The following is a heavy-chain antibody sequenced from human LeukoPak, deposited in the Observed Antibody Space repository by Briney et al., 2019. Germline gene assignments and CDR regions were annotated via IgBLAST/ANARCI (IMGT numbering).Heavy chain of an antibody. CDR1: GYTFTGYY. D-gene: IGHD3-22*01. CDR3: AADRKYYYDGSESDAFDI. Sequence: ASVKVTCKASGYTFTGYYMHWVRQAPGQGLEWMGWINPNSGDTNYAQKFQGRVTMTRDTSISTAYMELSRLRSDDTAVYYCAADRKYYYDGSESDAFDIWGQGTRVTVSS. CDR2: INPNSGDT. V-gene: IGHV1-2*02. J-gene: IGHJ3*02.